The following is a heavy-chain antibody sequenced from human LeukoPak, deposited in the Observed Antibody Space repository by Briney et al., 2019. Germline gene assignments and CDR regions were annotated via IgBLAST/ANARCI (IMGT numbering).Heavy chain of an antibody. Sequence: GGSLRLSCAASGFSFSSYWMHWVRQAPGKGLVWVSRISSDGSIINYADSVKGRFTISRDNAKNTLYLQMNSRRVEDTAVYYCARPAVAGLRAGGYDFWGQGTLVTVSS. CDR2: ISSDGSII. D-gene: IGHD6-19*01. V-gene: IGHV3-74*01. J-gene: IGHJ4*02. CDR1: GFSFSSYW. CDR3: ARPAVAGLRAGGYDF.